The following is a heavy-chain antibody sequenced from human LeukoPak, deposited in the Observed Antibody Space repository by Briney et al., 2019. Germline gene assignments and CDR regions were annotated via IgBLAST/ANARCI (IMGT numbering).Heavy chain of an antibody. CDR2: ISWNSGSI. V-gene: IGHV3-9*01. CDR3: AKNRVSTQYGDFVDY. J-gene: IGHJ4*02. Sequence: GGSLRLSCAASGFTFDDYAMHWVRQAPGEGLEWVSGISWNSGSIGYADSVKGRSTISRDNAKNSLYLQMNSLRAEDTALYYCAKNRVSTQYGDFVDYWGQGTLVTVSS. D-gene: IGHD5/OR15-5a*01. CDR1: GFTFDDYA.